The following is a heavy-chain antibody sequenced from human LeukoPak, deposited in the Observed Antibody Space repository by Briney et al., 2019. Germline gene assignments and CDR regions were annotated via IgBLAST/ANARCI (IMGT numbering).Heavy chain of an antibody. CDR1: RFSLSSYN. D-gene: IGHD1-26*01. CDR3: ARVRVGATTNYFDY. Sequence: PGGSLRLSCSASRFSLSSYNMHWVRQAPGKGLEYVSAISSNGGSTYYANSVKGRFTISRDNSKNTLYLQMGSLRAEDMAVYYCARVRVGATTNYFDYWGQGTLVTVSS. CDR2: ISSNGGST. V-gene: IGHV3-64*01. J-gene: IGHJ4*02.